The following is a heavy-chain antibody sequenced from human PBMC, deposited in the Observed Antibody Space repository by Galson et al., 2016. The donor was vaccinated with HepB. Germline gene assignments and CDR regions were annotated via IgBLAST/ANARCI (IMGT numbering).Heavy chain of an antibody. J-gene: IGHJ4*02. V-gene: IGHV4-61*01. Sequence: SETLSLTCVVSGDSVNSGFYYWSWIRQPPGKGLEWIGCIYYSGSTNYNTSLQSRVSISLDTSKNQFSLKLNSVTAADTVVYYCARGNNFWSGYYADYWGQGTLVTVSS. CDR2: IYYSGST. D-gene: IGHD3-3*01. CDR3: ARGNNFWSGYYADY. CDR1: GDSVNSGFYY.